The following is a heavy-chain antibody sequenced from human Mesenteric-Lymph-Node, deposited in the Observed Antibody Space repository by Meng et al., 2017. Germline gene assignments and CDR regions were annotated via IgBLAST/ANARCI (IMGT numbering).Heavy chain of an antibody. Sequence: QVQLQESGPGLVKPSQTLSLTCTVSVGSFSSGTYYWGWIRQLPGKGLEWIAYIHYSGSTYYSPSLKSRVTISVDTSKNQLSLKLSSMTAADTAVYYCARYVFDSSSLYSNWFDPWGQGTLVTVSS. J-gene: IGHJ5*02. D-gene: IGHD3-22*01. CDR2: IHYSGST. V-gene: IGHV4-31*03. CDR3: ARYVFDSSSLYSNWFDP. CDR1: VGSFSSGTYY.